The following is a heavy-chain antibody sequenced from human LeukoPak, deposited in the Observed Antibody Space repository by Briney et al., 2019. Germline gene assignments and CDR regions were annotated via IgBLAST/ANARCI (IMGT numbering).Heavy chain of an antibody. CDR1: GGSFSGYY. CDR2: INHSGST. J-gene: IGHJ6*02. CDR3: ATRGRCSSTSCFLRHYYYGMDV. V-gene: IGHV4-34*01. Sequence: SETLSLTCAVYGGSFSGYYWSWIRQPPGKGLEWIGEINHSGSTNYNPSLKSRVTISVDTSKNQLSLKLSSVTAADTAVYYCATRGRCSSTSCFLRHYYYGMDVWGQGTTVTVSS. D-gene: IGHD2-2*01.